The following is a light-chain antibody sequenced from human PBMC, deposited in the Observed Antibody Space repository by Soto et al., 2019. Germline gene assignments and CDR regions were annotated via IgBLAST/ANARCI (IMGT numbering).Light chain of an antibody. CDR3: HQYNSYPDT. CDR1: HSIRSW. J-gene: IGKJ2*01. Sequence: IQMTESPSTLAASVGDRVTITCRARHSIRSWLAWYQQKPGKAPKLLTYDASSLESGCPLRLSGSGSGTEFTLTISSLQPDEFATYYCHQYNSYPDTCGQGT. CDR2: DAS. V-gene: IGKV1-5*01.